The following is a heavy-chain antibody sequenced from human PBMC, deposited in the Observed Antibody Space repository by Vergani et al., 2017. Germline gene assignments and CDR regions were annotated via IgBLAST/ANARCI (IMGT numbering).Heavy chain of an antibody. CDR1: GFSLSNARMG. V-gene: IGHV2-70*16. D-gene: IGHD3-9*01. CDR3: ARSEXDILTGYRSSLDY. Sequence: QVTLKESGPVLVKPTETLSLTCTVSGFSLSNARMGVSWIRQPPGKALEWLARIDWDDDKYYSTSLKTRLTISKDTSKNQVVLTMTNMDPVDTATYYCARSEXDILTGYRSSLDYWGQGTLVTVSS. CDR2: IDWDDDK. J-gene: IGHJ4*02.